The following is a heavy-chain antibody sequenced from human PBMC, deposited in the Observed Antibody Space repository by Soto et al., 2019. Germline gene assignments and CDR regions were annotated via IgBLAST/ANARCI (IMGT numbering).Heavy chain of an antibody. CDR2: IYYSGST. J-gene: IGHJ4*02. CDR3: ARVPNYYDTSGYVY. CDR1: GDSISSGDYY. V-gene: IGHV4-30-4*01. D-gene: IGHD3-22*01. Sequence: QVQLQESGPGLVKPSQTLSLTCTVSGDSISSGDYYWTWFRQSPGKGPEWIGYIYYSGSTHYNPSLKSRLTMSVDTSKSQFPLKLSSVTAADTAVYYCARVPNYYDTSGYVYWGQGTLVTVSS.